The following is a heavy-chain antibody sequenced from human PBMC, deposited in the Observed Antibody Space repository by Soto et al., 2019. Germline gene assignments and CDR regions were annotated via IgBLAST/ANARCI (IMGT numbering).Heavy chain of an antibody. V-gene: IGHV3-23*03. J-gene: IGHJ4*02. CDR3: ANNRGRVTTSGHFDY. CDR1: GVTFSGYA. Sequence: EVQLLESGGDLVQPGRSLRLCCAASGVTFSGYAMSWVRQATGKELEWVSDIHGGGNSAYDADSLKGRFTITRDNSKNTTYLHMSSLRGDDTAVYYCANNRGRVTTSGHFDYWGQGTLVTVSS. CDR2: IHGGGNSA. D-gene: IGHD4-17*01.